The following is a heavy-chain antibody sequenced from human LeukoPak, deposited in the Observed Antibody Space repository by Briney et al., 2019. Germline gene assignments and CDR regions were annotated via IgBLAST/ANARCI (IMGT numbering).Heavy chain of an antibody. CDR1: GFTFSSYA. CDR2: IYSGGSR. J-gene: IGHJ4*02. Sequence: PGGSQRLSCAASGFTFSSYAMTWVRQAPGEGLEWVSVIYSGGSRYYADSVKGRFTISRDNSKNTLYLQMNSLRAEDTAVYYCARELVGATRGFDYWGQGTLVTVSS. D-gene: IGHD1-26*01. V-gene: IGHV3-66*01. CDR3: ARELVGATRGFDY.